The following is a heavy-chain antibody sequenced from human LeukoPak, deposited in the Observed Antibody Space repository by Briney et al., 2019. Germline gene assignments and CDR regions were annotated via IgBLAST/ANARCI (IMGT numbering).Heavy chain of an antibody. CDR1: GFTVSSKY. Sequence: GGSLRLSCAASGFTVSSKYMGWVRQAPGKGLEWVSVIHPGGTIYYADSVKGTFTISRDNSKNTHYLEMNTLRVEDTAVYYCAMYSSAWYAVYWGQGTLVTVSS. CDR3: AMYSSAWYAVY. J-gene: IGHJ4*02. V-gene: IGHV3-66*01. D-gene: IGHD6-19*01. CDR2: IHPGGTI.